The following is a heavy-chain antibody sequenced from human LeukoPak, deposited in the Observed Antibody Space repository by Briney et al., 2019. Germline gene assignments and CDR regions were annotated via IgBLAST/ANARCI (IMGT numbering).Heavy chain of an antibody. J-gene: IGHJ4*02. CDR1: GGTFSSHA. CDR2: IIPICGTT. V-gene: IGHV1-69*05. D-gene: IGHD5-12*01. CDR3: ARGDSGYDYGFDN. Sequence: AAVKVSCKASGGTFSSHAISWARPAPGQGLAWVGGIIPICGTTNYAQKFQGRVTITTDESTSTGYMELRSLRADDTAVYYCARGDSGYDYGFDNWGQGTLVTVSS.